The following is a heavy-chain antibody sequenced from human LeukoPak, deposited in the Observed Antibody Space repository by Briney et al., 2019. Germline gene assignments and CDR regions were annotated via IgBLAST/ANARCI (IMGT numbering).Heavy chain of an antibody. V-gene: IGHV3-48*04. D-gene: IGHD2-2*02. J-gene: IGHJ6*03. CDR2: ISSSGSTI. CDR1: GFTFSSYW. Sequence: GGSLRLSCAASGFTFSSYWMSWVRQAPGKGLEWVSYISSSGSTIYYADSVKGRFTVSRDNAENSLYVQMNSLRAEDTAVYYCARAHFRCSSTRCYSPSYYYMDVWAKGPRSPSP. CDR3: ARAHFRCSSTRCYSPSYYYMDV.